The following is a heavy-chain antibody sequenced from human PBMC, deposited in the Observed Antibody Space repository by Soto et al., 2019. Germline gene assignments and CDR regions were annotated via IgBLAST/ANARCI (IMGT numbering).Heavy chain of an antibody. CDR2: ITYDGSNK. V-gene: IGHV3-30-3*01. J-gene: IGHJ4*02. Sequence: PGGSLRLSCAASGFTFSGSAMHWVRQAPGKGLEWVAVITYDGSNKYSADSAKGRFTISRDNSKTTQSLHMNSLRAKNTAVYYCVKDPYYVSSGYQPYYFDYWGQGTLVTVSS. CDR3: VKDPYYVSSGYQPYYFDY. CDR1: GFTFSGSA. D-gene: IGHD3-22*01.